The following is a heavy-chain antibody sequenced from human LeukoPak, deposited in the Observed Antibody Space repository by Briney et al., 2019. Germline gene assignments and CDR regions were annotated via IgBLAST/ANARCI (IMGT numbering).Heavy chain of an antibody. CDR2: ITPNTGDT. D-gene: IGHD3-3*01. CDR1: GYTFTSYY. CDR3: ARDLVGGIWSAGF. Sequence: GASVKVSCKTSGYTFTSYYVHWVRQAPGQGLEWMGRITPNTGDTIYAQRFQGRATMTRDTSISAAYMELSSLTSDDTAIYYCARDLVGGIWSAGFWGQGTLVTVSS. J-gene: IGHJ4*02. V-gene: IGHV1-2*06.